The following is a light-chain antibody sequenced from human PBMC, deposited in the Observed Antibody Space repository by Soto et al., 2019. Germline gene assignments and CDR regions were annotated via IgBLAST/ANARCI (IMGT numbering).Light chain of an antibody. V-gene: IGKV4-1*01. CDR1: QSVLYSSNNKNY. CDR3: QQYYSTLWT. Sequence: DIVMTQSPDSLAVSLGERATINCKSSQSVLYSSNNKNYLAWYQQKPGQPPKLLIYWASTRESGVPDRFSGSGSGTYFARSISSLQAEDVAVYYCQQYYSTLWTFGQGTKVEIK. J-gene: IGKJ1*01. CDR2: WAS.